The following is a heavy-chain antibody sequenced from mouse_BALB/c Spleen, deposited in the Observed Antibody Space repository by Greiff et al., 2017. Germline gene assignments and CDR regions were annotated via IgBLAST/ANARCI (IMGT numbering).Heavy chain of an antibody. Sequence: QVQLQQSGAELVRPGTSVKVSCKASGYAFTNYLIEWVKQRPGQGLEWIGVINPGSGGTNYNEKFKGKATLTADKSSSTAYMQLSSLTSDDSAVYFYARDTSRSMDYWGQGTSVTVSS. D-gene: IGHD3-1*01. V-gene: IGHV1-54*01. CDR2: INPGSGGT. CDR3: ARDTSRSMDY. J-gene: IGHJ4*01. CDR1: GYAFTNYL.